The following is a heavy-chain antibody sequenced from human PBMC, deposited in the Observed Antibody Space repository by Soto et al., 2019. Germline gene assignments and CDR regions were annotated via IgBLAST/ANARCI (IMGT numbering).Heavy chain of an antibody. Sequence: EEQLVESGGGLVQPGGSLKLSCAAPGFTFSGSVMHWVRQASGKGLEWVGRIRSKANGYATAYAASVKGRFTISRDDSRNTAYLQMNSLKIEDTAVYYCTRGGTGTWRFDPWGQGTLVT. CDR1: GFTFSGSV. CDR2: IRSKANGYAT. CDR3: TRGGTGTWRFDP. D-gene: IGHD1-1*01. J-gene: IGHJ5*02. V-gene: IGHV3-73*01.